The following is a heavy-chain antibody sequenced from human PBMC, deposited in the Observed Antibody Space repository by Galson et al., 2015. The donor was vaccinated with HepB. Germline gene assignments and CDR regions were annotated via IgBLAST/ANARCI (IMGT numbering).Heavy chain of an antibody. CDR1: GFTFSSYG. CDR2: IWYDGSNK. J-gene: IGHJ6*03. D-gene: IGHD2-2*01. CDR3: AREMHADCSSTSCYSRREDWYYYYYMDV. Sequence: SLRLSCAASGFTFSSYGMHWVRQAPGKGLEWVAVIWYDGSNKYYADSVKGRFTISRDNSKNTLYLQMNSPRAEDTAVYYCAREMHADCSSTSCYSRREDWYYYYYMDVWGKGTTVTVSS. V-gene: IGHV3-33*01.